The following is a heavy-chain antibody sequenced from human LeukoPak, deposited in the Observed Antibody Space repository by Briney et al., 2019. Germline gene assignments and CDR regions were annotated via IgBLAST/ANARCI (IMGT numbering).Heavy chain of an antibody. J-gene: IGHJ4*02. CDR1: GFTFSSYG. CDR3: AKDRIMITFGGVIERGLDY. D-gene: IGHD3-16*02. CDR2: IWYDGSNK. Sequence: GGSLRLSCAASGFTFSSYGMHWVRQAPGKGLEWVAVIWYDGSNKYYADSVKGRFTISRDNSKNTLYLQMNSLRAEDTAVYYCAKDRIMITFGGVIERGLDYWGQGTLVTVSS. V-gene: IGHV3-33*06.